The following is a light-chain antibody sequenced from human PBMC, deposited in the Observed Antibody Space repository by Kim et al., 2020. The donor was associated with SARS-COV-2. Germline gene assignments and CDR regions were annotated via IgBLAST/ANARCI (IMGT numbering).Light chain of an antibody. V-gene: IGKV1-16*01. Sequence: ASVGDRVTITCRASQNVNNHLVWLQQKPGEAPKSLIYAASSLQSGVPTRFSGSGSVTDFTLTISSLLPEDFATYYCQQNSAYPLTFGGGTKVDIK. CDR1: QNVNNH. J-gene: IGKJ4*01. CDR2: AAS. CDR3: QQNSAYPLT.